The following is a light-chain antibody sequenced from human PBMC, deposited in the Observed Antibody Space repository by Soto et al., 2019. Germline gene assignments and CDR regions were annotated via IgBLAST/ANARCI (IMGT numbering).Light chain of an antibody. CDR3: QQSTNWPGT. Sequence: EIVMTQSPATLSVSPGERATLSCRASQSVSSNLAWYQQKPGQAPRLLIYGASTRATGIPTRFSGSGSGTEFTLTISSLQSEDFAVYYCQQSTNWPGTFGQGTKVDIK. CDR1: QSVSSN. CDR2: GAS. J-gene: IGKJ1*01. V-gene: IGKV3-15*01.